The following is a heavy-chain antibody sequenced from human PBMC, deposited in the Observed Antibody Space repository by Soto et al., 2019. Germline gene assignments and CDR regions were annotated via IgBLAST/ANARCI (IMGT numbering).Heavy chain of an antibody. CDR2: IIPIFGTA. V-gene: IGHV1-69*13. D-gene: IGHD6-13*01. CDR3: ARLYSSSWELEEPREHDY. CDR1: GGTFSSYA. J-gene: IGHJ4*02. Sequence: SVKVSCKASGGTFSSYAISWVRQAPGQGLEWMGGIIPIFGTANYAQKFQGRVTITADESTSTAYMELSSLRSEDTAVYYCARLYSSSWELEEPREHDYWGQGTLVTVSS.